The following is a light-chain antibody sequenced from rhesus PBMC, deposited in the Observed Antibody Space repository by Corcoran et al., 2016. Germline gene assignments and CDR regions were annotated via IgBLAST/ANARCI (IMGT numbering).Light chain of an antibody. CDR2: KGS. Sequence: DILMTQSPSSLYASVGDTVTITCRASQGISRWLAWSQQKPGKAPNLLIQKGSTLQSGVPSRFSGSGSGTDFTLTISGLQSEDVATYFCQQYDNTSWTFGQGTKVEIK. V-gene: IGKV1-21*01. J-gene: IGKJ1*01. CDR1: QGISRW. CDR3: QQYDNTSWT.